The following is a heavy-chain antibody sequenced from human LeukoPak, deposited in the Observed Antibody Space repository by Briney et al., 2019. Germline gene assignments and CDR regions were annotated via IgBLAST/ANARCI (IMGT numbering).Heavy chain of an antibody. CDR2: INTDGTAT. Sequence: GGSLRLSCAASGLTLSIYCMYWVRQAPGKGRVWGSHINTDGTATTYAPSVKGRITIHRDNAKNTLYLQMNSLRDEDTAVYYYVRDSHLSFDYWGQGALVTVSS. V-gene: IGHV3-74*01. J-gene: IGHJ4*02. CDR3: VRDSHLSFDY. CDR1: GLTLSIYC.